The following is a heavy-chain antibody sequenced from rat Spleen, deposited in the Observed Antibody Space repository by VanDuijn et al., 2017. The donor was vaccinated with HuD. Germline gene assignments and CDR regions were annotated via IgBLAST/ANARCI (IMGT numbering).Heavy chain of an antibody. V-gene: IGHV5-27*01. J-gene: IGHJ2*01. CDR3: TTGLQ. D-gene: IGHD1-1*01. CDR2: ISAGGDST. Sequence: EVQLVESGGDLVQPGRSLKLSCAASGFIFSDYNMAWVRQAPKKGLEWVAYISAGGDSTYYRDSVMGRFTISRDNAKNTLYLQMDSLRSEDTATYYCTTGLQWGQGVMVTVSS. CDR1: GFIFSDYN.